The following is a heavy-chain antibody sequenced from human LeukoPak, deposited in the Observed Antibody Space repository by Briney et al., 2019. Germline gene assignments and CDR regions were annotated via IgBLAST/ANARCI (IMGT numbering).Heavy chain of an antibody. V-gene: IGHV3-30*18. Sequence: GGSLRLSCAASGFTFSSYGMHWVRQAPGKALEWVAVISYDGSNKYYADSVKGRFTISRDNSKNTLYLQMNSLRAEDTAVYYCAKDATPVAEYYFDYWGQGTLVTVSS. CDR1: GFTFSSYG. J-gene: IGHJ4*02. CDR2: ISYDGSNK. CDR3: AKDATPVAEYYFDY. D-gene: IGHD6-19*01.